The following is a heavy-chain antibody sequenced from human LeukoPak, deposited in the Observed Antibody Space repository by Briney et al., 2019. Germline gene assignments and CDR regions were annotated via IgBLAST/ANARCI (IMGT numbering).Heavy chain of an antibody. D-gene: IGHD3-10*01. CDR3: ARTLSGSGISY. CDR1: GYTFTSYY. Sequence: ASVKVSCKASGYTFTSYYMHWVRQAPGQGLEWMGIINPGGDSTNFAQNFQGRVTLTRDTSTSTVYMELSSLSSEDTAIYYCARTLSGSGISYWGQGTLVIVFS. J-gene: IGHJ4*02. CDR2: INPGGDST. V-gene: IGHV1-46*01.